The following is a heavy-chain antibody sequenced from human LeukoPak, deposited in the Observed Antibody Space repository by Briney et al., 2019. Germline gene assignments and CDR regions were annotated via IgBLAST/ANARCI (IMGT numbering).Heavy chain of an antibody. CDR2: IYTSGST. D-gene: IGHD3-3*01. CDR3: ARDFWN. Sequence: SQTLSLTCTVSGGSISSGSYYWSWIRQPPGKGLEWIGRIYTSGSTNYNPSLKSRVTISVDTSKNQFSLKLSSVTAADTAVYYCARDFWNWGQGTLVTVSS. J-gene: IGHJ4*02. V-gene: IGHV4-61*02. CDR1: GGSISSGSYY.